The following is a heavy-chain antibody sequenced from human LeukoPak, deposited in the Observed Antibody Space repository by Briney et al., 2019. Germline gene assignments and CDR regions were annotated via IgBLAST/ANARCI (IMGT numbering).Heavy chain of an antibody. Sequence: ASVKVSCKASGYTFTSYGIGWVRQAPGQGLEWMGWISAYNGNTNYAQKLQGRVAMTTDTSTSTAYMELRSLRSDDTAVYYCARGEAYYDILTGVDYWGQGTLVTVSS. V-gene: IGHV1-18*01. CDR3: ARGEAYYDILTGVDY. D-gene: IGHD3-9*01. J-gene: IGHJ4*02. CDR2: ISAYNGNT. CDR1: GYTFTSYG.